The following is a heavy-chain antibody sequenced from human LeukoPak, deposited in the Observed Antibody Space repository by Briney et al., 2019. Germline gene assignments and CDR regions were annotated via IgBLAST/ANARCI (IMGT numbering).Heavy chain of an antibody. CDR1: GGSFSGYY. V-gene: IGHV4-34*01. J-gene: IGHJ3*02. Sequence: PSETLSLTCAVYGGSFSGYYWSWIRQPPGEGLEWIGEINHSGSTNYNPSLKSRVTISVDTSKNQFSLKLSSVTAADTAIYYCARIPTNAVPSAHNGFDIWGQGTMLTVSS. CDR3: ARIPTNAVPSAHNGFDI. CDR2: INHSGST. D-gene: IGHD6-19*01.